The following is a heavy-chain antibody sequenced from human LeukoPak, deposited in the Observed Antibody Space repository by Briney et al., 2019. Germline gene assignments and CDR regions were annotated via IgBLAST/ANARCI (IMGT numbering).Heavy chain of an antibody. J-gene: IGHJ4*02. CDR2: INPNTGDT. V-gene: IGHV1-2*02. CDR3: ARQSLRKFDY. D-gene: IGHD5/OR15-5a*01. CDR1: GYTFTGYY. Sequence: ASVKVSCKASGYTFTGYYIHYVRQALGLGLEWMGWINPNTGDTKYAQKFQGRVTMTRDTSISTAYMELSRLRSDDTTVYYCARQSLRKFDYWGQGTLVTVSS.